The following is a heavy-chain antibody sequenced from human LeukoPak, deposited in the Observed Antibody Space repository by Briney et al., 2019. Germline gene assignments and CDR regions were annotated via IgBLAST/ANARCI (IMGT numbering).Heavy chain of an antibody. CDR2: INSDGTST. Sequence: GGSLRLSCAASGVTLSSYWMHWVRQAPGKGLVWVSRINSDGTSTTYADPVKGRFTISRDTAKNPLYLQMNSLRAEDTAVYYCVAARADFDYWGQGTLVTVSS. D-gene: IGHD2-15*01. V-gene: IGHV3-74*01. CDR3: VAARADFDY. J-gene: IGHJ4*02. CDR1: GVTLSSYW.